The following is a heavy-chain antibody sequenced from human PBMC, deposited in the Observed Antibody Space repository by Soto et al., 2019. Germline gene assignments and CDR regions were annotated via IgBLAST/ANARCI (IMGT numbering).Heavy chain of an antibody. CDR3: ARDRVDIVATIYCYYGMDV. CDR1: GYTFTGYY. V-gene: IGHV1-2*02. J-gene: IGHJ6*02. CDR2: INPNSGGT. D-gene: IGHD5-12*01. Sequence: ASVKVSCKASGYTFTGYYIHWVRQAPGEGLEWMGWINPNSGGTNYAQKFQGRVTMTRDTSISTAYMELSRLRSDDTAVYYCARDRVDIVATIYCYYGMDVWGQGTTVTVSS.